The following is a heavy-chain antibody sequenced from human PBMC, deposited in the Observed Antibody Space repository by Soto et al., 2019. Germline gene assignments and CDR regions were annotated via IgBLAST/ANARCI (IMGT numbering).Heavy chain of an antibody. D-gene: IGHD3-10*01. CDR3: ARGVTMVRGVIHTPYFDY. V-gene: IGHV4-31*03. CDR1: GGSISSGGYY. CDR2: IYYSGGT. J-gene: IGHJ4*02. Sequence: QVQLQESGPGLVKPSQTLSLTCTVSGGSISSGGYYWSWIRQHPGKGREWIGYIYYSGGTYYNPSLKSRVTISVDTSKYQFSLKLSSVTAADTAVYYWARGVTMVRGVIHTPYFDYWGQGTLVTVSS.